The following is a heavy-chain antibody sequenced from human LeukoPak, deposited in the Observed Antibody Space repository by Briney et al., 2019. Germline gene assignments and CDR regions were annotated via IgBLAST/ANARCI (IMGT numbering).Heavy chain of an antibody. Sequence: GASVKVSCKASGYTFTSYGISWVRQAPGQGLEWMGWISAYNGNTNYAQKLQGRVTLTTDTSTSTAYMELRSLRSDDTAVYYCARESGDILTGYYGYYYGMDVWGQGTTVTVSS. CDR1: GYTFTSYG. CDR2: ISAYNGNT. CDR3: ARESGDILTGYYGYYYGMDV. D-gene: IGHD3-9*01. V-gene: IGHV1-18*01. J-gene: IGHJ6*02.